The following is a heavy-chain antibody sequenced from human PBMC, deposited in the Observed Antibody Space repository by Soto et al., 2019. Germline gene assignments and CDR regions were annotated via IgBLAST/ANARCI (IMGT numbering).Heavy chain of an antibody. D-gene: IGHD5-18*01. CDR2: ISYDGSNK. Sequence: QVQLVESGGGMVQPGRSLRLSCAASGFTFSSYAMHWVRQAPGKGLEWVAVISYDGSNKYYADSVKGRFTISRDNSKNTLYLQMNSLRAEDTAVYYCARDLLRYSYGKYYFDYWGQGTLVTVSS. CDR1: GFTFSSYA. CDR3: ARDLLRYSYGKYYFDY. V-gene: IGHV3-30-3*01. J-gene: IGHJ4*02.